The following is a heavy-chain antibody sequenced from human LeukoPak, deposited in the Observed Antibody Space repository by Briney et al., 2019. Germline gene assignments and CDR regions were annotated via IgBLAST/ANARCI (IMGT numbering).Heavy chain of an antibody. J-gene: IGHJ4*02. V-gene: IGHV3-48*01. Sequence: GGSLRLSCAASGFTFSSYSMNWVRQAPGKGLEWVSDISSRSNTIYYADSVKGRFTISRDNAKNPLYLQMNSLRAEDTAVYYCARDAEYSSSRFLDYWGQGTLVTVSS. D-gene: IGHD6-6*01. CDR1: GFTFSSYS. CDR3: ARDAEYSSSRFLDY. CDR2: ISSRSNTI.